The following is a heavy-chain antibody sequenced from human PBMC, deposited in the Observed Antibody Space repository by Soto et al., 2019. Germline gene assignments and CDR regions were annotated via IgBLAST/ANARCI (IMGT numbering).Heavy chain of an antibody. J-gene: IGHJ4*02. CDR3: AIEERYCSGGSCYRAYFDY. D-gene: IGHD2-15*01. V-gene: IGHV4-31*03. Sequence: SETLSLTCTVSGGSISSGGYYWSWIRQHPGKGLEWIGYIYYSGSTYYNPSLKSRVTISVDTSKNQFSLKLSSVTAADTAVYFCAIEERYCSGGSCYRAYFDYWGQGTLVTVSS. CDR1: GGSISSGGYY. CDR2: IYYSGST.